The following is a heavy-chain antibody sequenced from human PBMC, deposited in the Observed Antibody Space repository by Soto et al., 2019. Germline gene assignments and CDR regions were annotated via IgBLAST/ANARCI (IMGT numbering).Heavy chain of an antibody. CDR3: AKPTLVGTPWGLSFHN. Sequence: PGGSLRLSCAASGFTFTSYGMHWVRQAPGKGLEWVAVISYDGSDKYYADSVRGRFTISRDNSKNTLYVQMNSLRPDDTAVYYCAKPTLVGTPWGLSFHNWGQGTLVTVSS. CDR2: ISYDGSDK. V-gene: IGHV3-30*18. J-gene: IGHJ4*02. D-gene: IGHD3-16*01. CDR1: GFTFTSYG.